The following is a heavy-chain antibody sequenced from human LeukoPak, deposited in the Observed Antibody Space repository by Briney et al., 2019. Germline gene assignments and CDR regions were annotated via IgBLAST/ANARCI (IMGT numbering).Heavy chain of an antibody. V-gene: IGHV5-51*01. D-gene: IGHD6-13*01. CDR2: IYPGDSDT. CDR3: ARRGSSGWYWVY. Sequence: GESLKTSCKGSGYSFTSSWIGWVRQMPGKGLELMGIIYPGDSDTRYSPSFQGQVTISVDKSISTAYLQWSSLKAPDSAVYYCARRGSSGWYWVYWGQGTLVTVSS. J-gene: IGHJ4*02. CDR1: GYSFTSSW.